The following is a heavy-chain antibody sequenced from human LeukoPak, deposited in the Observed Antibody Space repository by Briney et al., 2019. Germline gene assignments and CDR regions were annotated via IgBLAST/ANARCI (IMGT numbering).Heavy chain of an antibody. J-gene: IGHJ6*02. V-gene: IGHV3-74*01. Sequence: GGSLRLSCVASGFTFSRYAMTWVRQAPGMGLEWVSRINGDGSNINYADSVRGRFTISRDNAKNTLYLQMNTLRVEDTAVYYCARDLMDYDVSTGLHHYYMDVWGQGTTVTVSS. CDR2: INGDGSNI. CDR3: ARDLMDYDVSTGLHHYYMDV. CDR1: GFTFSRYA. D-gene: IGHD3-9*01.